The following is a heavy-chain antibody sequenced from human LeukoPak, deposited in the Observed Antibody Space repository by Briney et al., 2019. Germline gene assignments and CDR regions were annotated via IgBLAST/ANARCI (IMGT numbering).Heavy chain of an antibody. CDR3: ARHRAVSGLYYFDY. D-gene: IGHD6-19*01. CDR1: GYSFTSYW. CDR2: TYPGDSEL. J-gene: IGHJ4*02. Sequence: GESLKISCKGSGYSFTSYWIAWVRQMPGKGLEWMGITYPGDSELRYSPSFQGQVTISVDKSINTAYLQWSSLKASDTAIYYCARHRAVSGLYYFDYWGQGTLVTVSS. V-gene: IGHV5-51*01.